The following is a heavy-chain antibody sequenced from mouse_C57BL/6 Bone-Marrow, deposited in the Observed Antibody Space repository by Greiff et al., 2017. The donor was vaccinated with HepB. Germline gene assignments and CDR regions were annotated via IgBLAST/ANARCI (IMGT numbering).Heavy chain of an antibody. V-gene: IGHV1-55*01. D-gene: IGHD1-1*01. CDR3: AREGYYYGSSLGY. Sequence: QVQLQQPGAELVKPGASVKMSCKASGYTFTSYWITWVKQRPGQGLEWIGDIYPGSGSTNYNEKFESKATLTVDTSSSTAYMQLSSLTSEDSAVYFCAREGYYYGSSLGYWGQGTTLTVSS. J-gene: IGHJ2*01. CDR2: IYPGSGST. CDR1: GYTFTSYW.